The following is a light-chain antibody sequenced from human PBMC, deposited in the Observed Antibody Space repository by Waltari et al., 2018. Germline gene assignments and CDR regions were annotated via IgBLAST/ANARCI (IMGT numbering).Light chain of an antibody. CDR3: SSYTADTTRV. V-gene: IGLV2-14*03. J-gene: IGLJ3*02. CDR1: RSDVGRYKY. CDR2: DVN. Sequence: QSPLTQPASVSGSPGQSITISCSGPRSDVGRYKYVSWFQQLPGKAPKLMIYDVNNRPSGVSTRFSGSKSGNTASLTISGLQAEDEADYYCSSYTADTTRVFGGGTKLTVL.